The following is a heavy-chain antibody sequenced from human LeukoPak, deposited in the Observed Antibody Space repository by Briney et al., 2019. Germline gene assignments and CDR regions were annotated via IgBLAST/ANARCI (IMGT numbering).Heavy chain of an antibody. Sequence: PSETLSLTCTVSGGSISSYYWSWIRQPAGKGLEWIGRIYTSGSTKYNPSLESRVTMSADTAKNQFSLKLNSVTAADTAAYYCARVASGGYDILTGYYYYHYMDVWGKGTTVTISS. D-gene: IGHD3-9*01. CDR1: GGSISSYY. J-gene: IGHJ6*03. CDR2: IYTSGST. CDR3: ARVASGGYDILTGYYYYHYMDV. V-gene: IGHV4-4*07.